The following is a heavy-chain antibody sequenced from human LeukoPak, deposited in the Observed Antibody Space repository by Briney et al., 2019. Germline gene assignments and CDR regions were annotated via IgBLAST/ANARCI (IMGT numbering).Heavy chain of an antibody. CDR3: AKGGRRYSSGWYENNWFDP. D-gene: IGHD6-19*01. V-gene: IGHV3-48*03. Sequence: GGSLRLSCAASGFTFSSYEMNWVRQAPGKGLEWVSYISSSGSTIYYADSVKGRFTISRDNSKNTLYLQMNSLRAEDTAVYYCAKGGRRYSSGWYENNWFDPWGQGTLVTVSS. J-gene: IGHJ5*02. CDR1: GFTFSSYE. CDR2: ISSSGSTI.